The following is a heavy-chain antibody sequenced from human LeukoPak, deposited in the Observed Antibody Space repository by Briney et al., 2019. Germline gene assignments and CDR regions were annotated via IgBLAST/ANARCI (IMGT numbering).Heavy chain of an antibody. J-gene: IGHJ4*02. Sequence: GGSLRLSCAASGFTFNSHAMSWVRQAPGKGLEWVSAISGSGGSTYYADSVKGRFTISRDNSKNTLYLQMNSLRAEDTAVYYCAKGDSSGWGGYFDYWGQGTLVTVSS. CDR1: GFTFNSHA. CDR3: AKGDSSGWGGYFDY. CDR2: ISGSGGST. V-gene: IGHV3-23*01. D-gene: IGHD6-19*01.